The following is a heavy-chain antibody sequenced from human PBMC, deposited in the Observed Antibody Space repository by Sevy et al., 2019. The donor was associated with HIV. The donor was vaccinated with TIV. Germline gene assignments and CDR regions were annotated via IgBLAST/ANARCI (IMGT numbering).Heavy chain of an antibody. D-gene: IGHD1-7*01. Sequence: KQSQTLSLTCAISGDSVSTSSATWNWFRQSPSRGLEWLGRTYYRSKWYSDYEVSVKGRVTINPDTSKNQFSLHLESLTPEDTAVYFCARGDELNSYYYGMDVWGQGTTVTVSS. V-gene: IGHV6-1*01. J-gene: IGHJ6*02. CDR3: ARGDELNSYYYGMDV. CDR1: GDSVSTSSAT. CDR2: TYYRSKWYS.